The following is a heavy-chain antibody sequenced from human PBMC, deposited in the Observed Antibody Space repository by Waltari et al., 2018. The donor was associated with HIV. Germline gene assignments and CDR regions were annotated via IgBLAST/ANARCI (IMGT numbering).Heavy chain of an antibody. CDR1: GFTFSSYT. J-gene: IGHJ6*02. Sequence: EVQLVESGGGLVKAGGSLRLSCAASGFTFSSYTINWVPQPPGKGLEWVSSITSDSGSTYYADSVKGRFTISRDNARNSLYLQMNSLRAEDTAVYYCASLTPITMIRGAYFYYGMDVWGQGTTVTVSS. D-gene: IGHD3-10*01. V-gene: IGHV3-21*01. CDR2: ITSDSGST. CDR3: ASLTPITMIRGAYFYYGMDV.